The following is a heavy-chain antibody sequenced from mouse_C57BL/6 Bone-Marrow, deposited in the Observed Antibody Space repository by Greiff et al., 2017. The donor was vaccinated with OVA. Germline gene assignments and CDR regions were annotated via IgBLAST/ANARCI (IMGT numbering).Heavy chain of an antibody. CDR2: ISYDGSN. V-gene: IGHV3-6*01. CDR1: GYSITSGYY. Sequence: ESGPGLVKPSQSLSLTCSVTGYSITSGYYWNWIRQFPGNKLEWMGYISYDGSNNYNPSLKNRIYITRDTAKKQFFLKLNSVTTEDTATYYCARVYYGPWGQGTTLTVSA. D-gene: IGHD1-1*01. CDR3: ARVYYGP. J-gene: IGHJ2*01.